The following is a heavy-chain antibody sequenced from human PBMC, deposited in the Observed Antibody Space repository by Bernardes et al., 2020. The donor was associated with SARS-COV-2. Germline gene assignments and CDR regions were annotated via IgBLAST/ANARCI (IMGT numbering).Heavy chain of an antibody. D-gene: IGHD3-3*01. J-gene: IGHJ6*02. CDR3: LGLRFLGYYYYGMDV. V-gene: IGHV4-34*01. Sequence: SETLSLTCAVYGGSFSGYYWSWIRQPPGKGLEWIGEINHSGSTNYNPSLKSRVTISVDTSKNQFSLKLSSVTAADTAVYYCLGLRFLGYYYYGMDVWGQGTTVTVSS. CDR2: INHSGST. CDR1: GGSFSGYY.